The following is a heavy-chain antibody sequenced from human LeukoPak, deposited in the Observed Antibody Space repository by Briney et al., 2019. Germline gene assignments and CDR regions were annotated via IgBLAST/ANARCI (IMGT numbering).Heavy chain of an antibody. V-gene: IGHV4-59*01. CDR1: VGSISSYY. J-gene: IGHJ6*03. Sequence: KSSETLSLTCTVSVGSISSYYWSWIRQPPGKGLEWIGYIYYSGSTNYNPSLKSRVTISVDTSKSQFSLKLSSVTAADTAVYYCASVTSYYFYYMDVWGKGTTVTVSS. D-gene: IGHD2/OR15-2a*01. CDR2: IYYSGST. CDR3: ASVTSYYFYYMDV.